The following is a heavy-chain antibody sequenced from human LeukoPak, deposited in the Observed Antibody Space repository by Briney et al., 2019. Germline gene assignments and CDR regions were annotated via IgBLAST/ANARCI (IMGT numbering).Heavy chain of an antibody. Sequence: GGSLRLSCAASGFTFSSYSMNWVRQAPEKGLEWVSSISSSSYIYYADSVKGRFTISRDNAKNSLYLQMNSLRAEDTAVYYCARDGVARGGSYGLDFDYWGQGTLVTVSS. CDR2: ISSSSYI. V-gene: IGHV3-21*01. CDR1: GFTFSSYS. CDR3: ARDGVARGGSYGLDFDY. J-gene: IGHJ4*02. D-gene: IGHD1-26*01.